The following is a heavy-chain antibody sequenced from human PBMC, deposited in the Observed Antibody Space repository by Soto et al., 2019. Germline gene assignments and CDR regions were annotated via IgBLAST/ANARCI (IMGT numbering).Heavy chain of an antibody. Sequence: VQLLESGGDLVQPGGSQTLSCAASGFTFGDYSMSWVRQAPGKGLEWVSGISGTGGSTYYADSVKGRFTISRHNSKNSLYLQMDSLRAEDTAVYYCARSLGDTWNTYFRHYWGQGTLVTVSS. CDR1: GFTFGDYS. D-gene: IGHD1-20*01. J-gene: IGHJ4*02. CDR2: ISGTGGST. V-gene: IGHV3-23*01. CDR3: ARSLGDTWNTYFRHY.